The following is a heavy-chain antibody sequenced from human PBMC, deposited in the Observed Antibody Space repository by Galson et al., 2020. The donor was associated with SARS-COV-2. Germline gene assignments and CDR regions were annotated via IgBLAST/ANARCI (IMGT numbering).Heavy chain of an antibody. J-gene: IGHJ4*02. V-gene: IGHV4-34*01. CDR3: ARGHYDSSGYYVPVDY. CDR1: GGSFSGYY. Sequence: SETLSLTCAVYGGSFSGYYWSWIRQPPGKGLEWIGEINHSGSTNYNPSLKSRVTISVDTSKNQFSLKLSSVTAADTAVYYCARGHYDSSGYYVPVDYWGQGTLVTVSS. CDR2: INHSGST. D-gene: IGHD3-22*01.